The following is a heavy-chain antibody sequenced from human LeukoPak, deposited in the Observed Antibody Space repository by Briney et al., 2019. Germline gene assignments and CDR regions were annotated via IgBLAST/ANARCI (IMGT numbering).Heavy chain of an antibody. CDR2: IYYSGST. D-gene: IGHD3-22*01. Sequence: PSETLSLTCTVSGGSISSYYWSWIRQPPGKGLEWIGYIYYSGSTNYNPSLKSRVTISVDTSKNQFSLKLSSVTAADTAVYYCARGHYDSSGYYLYYFDYWGQGTLVTVSS. CDR1: GGSISSYY. V-gene: IGHV4-59*12. CDR3: ARGHYDSSGYYLYYFDY. J-gene: IGHJ4*02.